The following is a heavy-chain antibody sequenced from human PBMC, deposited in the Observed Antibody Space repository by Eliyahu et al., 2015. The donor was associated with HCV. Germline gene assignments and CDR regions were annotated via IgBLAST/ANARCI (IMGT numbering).Heavy chain of an antibody. V-gene: IGHV3-33*01. CDR1: GFTFSSYG. Sequence: RSLRLSCAASGFTFSSYGMHWVRQAPGKGLEWVAXIWYDGSNKYYADSVKGRFTIXRDNSKNTLYLQMNSLRAEDTAVYYCASLGGEAATPDDYWGQGTLVTVSS. CDR2: IWYDGSNK. CDR3: ASLGGEAATPDDY. D-gene: IGHD2-15*01. J-gene: IGHJ4*02.